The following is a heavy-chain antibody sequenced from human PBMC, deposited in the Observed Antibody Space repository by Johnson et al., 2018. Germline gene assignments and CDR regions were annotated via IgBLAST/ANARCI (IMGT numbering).Heavy chain of an antibody. V-gene: IGHV3-66*02. Sequence: QLVESGGGLVQPGGSLRLSCAASGFTVSSNYMSWVRQAPGKGLEWVSVMYSGGSTYYADSVKGRFTISRDNSKNTLYLQLNSLRAEETAVYYCARGGGYDYYYYLAVWGKGTTVTVSS. J-gene: IGHJ6*03. CDR3: ARGGGYDYYYYLAV. CDR1: GFTVSSNY. CDR2: MYSGGST. D-gene: IGHD3-16*01.